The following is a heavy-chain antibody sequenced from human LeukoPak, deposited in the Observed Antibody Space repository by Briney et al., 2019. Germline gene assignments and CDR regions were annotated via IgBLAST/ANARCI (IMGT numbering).Heavy chain of an antibody. J-gene: IGHJ3*02. CDR3: ARVRMVRGVIDAFDI. Sequence: SETLSLTCAVSGGSISSGGYSWSWIRQPPGKGLEWIGYIYHSGSTYYNPSLKSRVTISVDRSKSQFSLKLSSVTAADTAVYYCARVRMVRGVIDAFDIWGQGTMVTVSS. V-gene: IGHV4-30-2*01. CDR1: GGSISSGGYS. CDR2: IYHSGST. D-gene: IGHD3-10*01.